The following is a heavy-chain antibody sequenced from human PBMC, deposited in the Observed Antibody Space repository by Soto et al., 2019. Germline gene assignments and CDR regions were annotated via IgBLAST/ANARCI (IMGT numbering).Heavy chain of an antibody. CDR3: AKEQGARHPYVS. D-gene: IGHD2-21*01. V-gene: IGHV3-23*01. J-gene: IGHJ5*02. Sequence: EMQLLESGGGLVQPGGSLRLSCAASGFTFGSYGMSWVRQAPGKGLEWVSSISGSGRNTWYADSVKGRFTISRDNSRNMLYLQMNRRSGEDTAVYYGAKEQGARHPYVSWGKGTLVTVSS. CDR2: ISGSGRNT. CDR1: GFTFGSYG.